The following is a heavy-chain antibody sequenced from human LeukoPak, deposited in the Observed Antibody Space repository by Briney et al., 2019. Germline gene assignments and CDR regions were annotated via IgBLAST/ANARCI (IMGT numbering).Heavy chain of an antibody. CDR1: GFTFSDYY. CDR3: ARDSLRGYSYGFDY. J-gene: IGHJ4*02. CDR2: ISSSGSTI. Sequence: SGGSLRLSCAASGFTFSDYYMSWIRQAPGKGLEWVSYISSSGSTIYYADSVKGRFTISRDNAKNSLYLQMNSLRAEDTAVYYCARDSLRGYSYGFDYWGQGTLVTVSS. V-gene: IGHV3-11*04. D-gene: IGHD5-18*01.